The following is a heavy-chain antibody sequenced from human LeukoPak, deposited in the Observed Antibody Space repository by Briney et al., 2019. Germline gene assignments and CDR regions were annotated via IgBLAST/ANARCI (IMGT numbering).Heavy chain of an antibody. Sequence: PGGSLRLSCVASGFTFSNYWMHWVRQAPGKGLVWVSRINSDGSSTRYADSVKGRFTISRDNSKNTLYLQMNSLRAEDTAVYYCAKAFRYSSGWFDAFDIWGQGTMVTVSS. J-gene: IGHJ3*02. D-gene: IGHD6-19*01. V-gene: IGHV3-74*01. CDR2: INSDGSST. CDR3: AKAFRYSSGWFDAFDI. CDR1: GFTFSNYW.